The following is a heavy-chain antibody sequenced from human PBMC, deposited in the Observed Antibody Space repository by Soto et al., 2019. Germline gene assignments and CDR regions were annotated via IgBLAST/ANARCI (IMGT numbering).Heavy chain of an antibody. Sequence: EVQLVESGGGLGQPGGSRRVSCAASGFSFSNYAMNWVRQPPGKGLEWVSYISIGSGSIFYADSVKGRFTISRDDAKNSLYLQMNTLRDEDTAVYYCVRDDRWAFDFWGQGTMVTVSS. CDR1: GFSFSNYA. D-gene: IGHD3-22*01. CDR2: ISIGSGSI. J-gene: IGHJ3*01. V-gene: IGHV3-48*02. CDR3: VRDDRWAFDF.